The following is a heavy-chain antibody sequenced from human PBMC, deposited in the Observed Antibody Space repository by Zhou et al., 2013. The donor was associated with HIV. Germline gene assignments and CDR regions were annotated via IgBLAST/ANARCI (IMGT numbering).Heavy chain of an antibody. CDR1: GYTFTSYD. V-gene: IGHV1-8*01. CDR3: ARGLVVVAAEYYYGMDV. CDR2: MNPNSGNT. J-gene: IGHJ6*02. D-gene: IGHD2-15*01. Sequence: QVQLVQSGAEVKKPGASVKVSCKASGYTFTSYDINWVRQATGQGLEWMGWMNPNSGNTGYAQKFQGRVTMTRNTSISTAYMELSSLRSEDTAVYYCARGLVVVAAEYYYGMDVWGQGDHGSPSP.